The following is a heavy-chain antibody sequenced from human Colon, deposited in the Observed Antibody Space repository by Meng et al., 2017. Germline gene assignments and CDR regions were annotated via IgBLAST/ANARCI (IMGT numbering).Heavy chain of an antibody. CDR3: ARRADTVRD. J-gene: IGHJ4*02. Sequence: KVSCKGSGYSFTSYWIAWVRQMPGKGLEWMGIINPGDSATKYSPSFQGQVTFSADKSISTVYLQWSSLKASDSAMYYCARRADTVRDWGQGTLVTVSS. D-gene: IGHD3-10*01. CDR2: INPGDSAT. CDR1: GYSFTSYW. V-gene: IGHV5-51*01.